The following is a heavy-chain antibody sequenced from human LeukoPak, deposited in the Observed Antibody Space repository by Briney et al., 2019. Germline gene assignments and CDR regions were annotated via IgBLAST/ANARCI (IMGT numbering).Heavy chain of an antibody. J-gene: IGHJ6*02. V-gene: IGHV3-30*04. D-gene: IGHD3-3*01. CDR1: GFTFSSYA. CDR2: ISYDGSNK. Sequence: GGSLRLSCAASGFTFSSYAMHWVRQAPGKGLEWVAVISYDGSNKYYADSVKGRFTISRGNSKNTLYLQMNSLRAEDSAVYYCARDLEFAPYDFWTYYYYGMDVWGQGTTVTVSS. CDR3: ARDLEFAPYDFWTYYYYGMDV.